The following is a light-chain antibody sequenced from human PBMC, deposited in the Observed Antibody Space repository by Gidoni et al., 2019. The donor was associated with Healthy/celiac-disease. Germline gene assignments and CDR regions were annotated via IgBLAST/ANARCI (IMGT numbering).Light chain of an antibody. CDR2: GAS. Sequence: EIVLTQSTGTLSLSPGERATLSCRDSQSVSSSYLAWYQQKPGQAPRLLIYGASSSATGIPDRFSGSGSGTDFTLTISRLEPEDFAVYYCQQYGSSPPVTFGQGTRLEIK. V-gene: IGKV3-20*01. CDR3: QQYGSSPPVT. CDR1: QSVSSSY. J-gene: IGKJ5*01.